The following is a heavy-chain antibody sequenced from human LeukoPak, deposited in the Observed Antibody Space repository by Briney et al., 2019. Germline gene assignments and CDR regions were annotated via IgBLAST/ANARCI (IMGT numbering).Heavy chain of an antibody. J-gene: IGHJ6*02. CDR1: GFTFDDYA. V-gene: IGHV3-9*01. CDR2: ISWNSGST. CDR3: ARDRGAADTYYYYGMDV. D-gene: IGHD6-13*01. Sequence: GGSLRLSCAVSGFTFDDYAMYWVRQAPGKGLEWVSGISWNSGSTGYADSVKGRFTISRDNSKNTLYLQMNSLRAEDTAVYYCARDRGAADTYYYYGMDVWGQGTTVTVSS.